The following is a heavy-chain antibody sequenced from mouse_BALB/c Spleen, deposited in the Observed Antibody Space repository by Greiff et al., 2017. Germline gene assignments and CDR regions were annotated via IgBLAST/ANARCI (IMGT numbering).Heavy chain of an antibody. CDR1: GYAFTSYN. CDR3: ANGGCYPTD. CDR2: IDPYNGGT. D-gene: IGHD1-1*02. Sequence: EVQLQQSGAELVKPGASVKVSCKASGYAFTSYNMYWVKQSHGKSLEWIGDIDPYNGGTSYNQKFKGKATLTVDKSSSTAYMQLNSLTSEDSAVYYCANGGCYPTDWGQGTLVTVSA. V-gene: IGHV1S135*01. J-gene: IGHJ3*01.